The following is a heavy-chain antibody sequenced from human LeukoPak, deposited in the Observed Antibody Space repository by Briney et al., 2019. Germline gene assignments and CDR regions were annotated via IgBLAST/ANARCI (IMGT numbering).Heavy chain of an antibody. CDR3: ARDYCSGGSCYSGDY. J-gene: IGHJ4*02. D-gene: IGHD2-15*01. CDR2: ISGSGGST. Sequence: GGSLRLSCAASGFTFSSYGMSWVRQAPGKGLEWVSAISGSGGSTYYADSVKGRFTISRDNAKNSLYLQMNSLRAEDTAVYYCARDYCSGGSCYSGDYWGQGTLVTVSS. V-gene: IGHV3-23*01. CDR1: GFTFSSYG.